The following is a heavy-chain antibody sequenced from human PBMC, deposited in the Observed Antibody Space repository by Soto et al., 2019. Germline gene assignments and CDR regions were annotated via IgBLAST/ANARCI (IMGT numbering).Heavy chain of an antibody. J-gene: IGHJ4*02. CDR2: FDPEDGET. D-gene: IGHD1-26*01. Sequence: ASVKVSCKVSGYTLTELSMHWVRQAPGKGLEWMGGFDPEDGETIYAQKFQGRVTMTEDTSTDTAYMELSSLISEDTAVYYCATAFSASGSYLCYWGQGTRVTVSS. CDR1: GYTLTELS. CDR3: ATAFSASGSYLCY. V-gene: IGHV1-24*01.